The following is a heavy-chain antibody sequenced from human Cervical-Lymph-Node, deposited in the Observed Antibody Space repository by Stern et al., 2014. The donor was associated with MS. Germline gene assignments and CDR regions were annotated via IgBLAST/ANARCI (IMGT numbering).Heavy chain of an antibody. CDR3: ARDPYGDYSSF. Sequence: VQLVESGGGLVQPGGSLRLSCAASGFTFSGYWMHWVRQAPGQGLVLVSRINGDGSSTNYADSVTGRFTVSRDNAKNTLYLEMNSLRVEDTAVYYCARDPYGDYSSFWGQGTLVTVSS. CDR1: GFTFSGYW. CDR2: INGDGSST. J-gene: IGHJ4*02. D-gene: IGHD4-17*01. V-gene: IGHV3-74*01.